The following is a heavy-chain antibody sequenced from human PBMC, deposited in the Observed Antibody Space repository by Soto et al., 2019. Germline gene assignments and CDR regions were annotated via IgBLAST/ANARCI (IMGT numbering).Heavy chain of an antibody. J-gene: IGHJ3*02. V-gene: IGHV3-15*01. CDR3: TTEVDCSCCSCFHDAFDI. Sequence: GGSLRLSCAASGFTFSNAWMSWFRQAPGKGLEWVGRIKSKTDGGTTDYAAPVKGRFTISRDDSKNTLYLQMNSLKTEDTAVYYCTTEVDCSCCSCFHDAFDICGRGTMVTVSS. CDR1: GFTFSNAW. CDR2: IKSKTDGGTT. D-gene: IGHD2-15*01.